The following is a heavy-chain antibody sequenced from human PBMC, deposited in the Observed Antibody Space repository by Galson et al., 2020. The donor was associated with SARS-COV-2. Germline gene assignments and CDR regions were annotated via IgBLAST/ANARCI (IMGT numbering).Heavy chain of an antibody. V-gene: IGHV2-5*02. CDR1: GFSLSTSGVG. CDR3: AHRRNPMTTVTTSINCFDY. J-gene: IGHJ4*02. CDR2: IYWDDDK. Sequence: KMSGPTLVTPTQTLTLTCTFSGFSLSTSGVGVGWIRQPPGKALEWLAVIYWDDDKRYSPSLKSRLTITKDTSKNQVVLTLINMDPVDTATYYCAHRRNPMTTVTTSINCFDYWGQGTLVTVSS. D-gene: IGHD4-17*01.